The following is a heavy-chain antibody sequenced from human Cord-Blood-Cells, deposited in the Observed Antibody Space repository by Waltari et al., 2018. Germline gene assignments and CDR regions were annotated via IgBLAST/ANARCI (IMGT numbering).Heavy chain of an antibody. J-gene: IGHJ5*02. D-gene: IGHD3-10*01. Sequence: QVQLQQWGAGLLKPSETLSLTCAVYGGSFSGYYWSWIRQPPGKGLEWIGEINHSESTNYNPSLKSRVTISVDTSKNQFSLKLSSVTAADTAVYYCARGITMVRGVTASNWFDPWGQGTLVTVSS. CDR2: INHSEST. V-gene: IGHV4-34*01. CDR3: ARGITMVRGVTASNWFDP. CDR1: GGSFSGYY.